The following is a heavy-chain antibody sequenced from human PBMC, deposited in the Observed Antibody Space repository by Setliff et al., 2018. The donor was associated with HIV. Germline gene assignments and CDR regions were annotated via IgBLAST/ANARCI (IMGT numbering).Heavy chain of an antibody. CDR1: GGSFSGYY. CDR3: ARARRDSYDRGRRSHYYIDV. Sequence: PSETLSLTCAVYGGSFSGYYWSWIRQPPGKGLEWIGEINHSGSTNHNPSLKSRVTISVDTSKKQFSLRLSSVTAADTAVYYCARARRDSYDRGRRSHYYIDVWGKGTTVTVSS. J-gene: IGHJ6*03. V-gene: IGHV4-34*01. CDR2: INHSGST. D-gene: IGHD3-22*01.